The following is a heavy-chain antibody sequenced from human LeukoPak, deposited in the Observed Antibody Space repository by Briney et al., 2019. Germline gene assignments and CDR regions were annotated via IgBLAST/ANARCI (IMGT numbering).Heavy chain of an antibody. CDR2: ISSSSSYI. CDR1: GFTFSSYS. J-gene: IGHJ4*02. Sequence: GRSLRLSCAASGFTFSSYSMSWVRQAAGKGLEWVSSISSSSSYIYYVASVKGRFTISRDNAKNLLYLQMNSLRAEDTAVYYCARDPSITMIAFFDYWGQGTLVTVSS. CDR3: ARDPSITMIAFFDY. V-gene: IGHV3-21*01. D-gene: IGHD3-22*01.